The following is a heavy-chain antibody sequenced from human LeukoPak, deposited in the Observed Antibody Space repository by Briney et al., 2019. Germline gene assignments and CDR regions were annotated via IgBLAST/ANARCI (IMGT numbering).Heavy chain of an antibody. Sequence: ASVKVSCKASGYTFTSYYMHWVRQAPGQGLEWMGIINPSGGSTSYAQKFQGRVTMTRDMSTSTVYMELSSLRSEDTAVYYCAGGPLGEVGAIGPLHSINEYFQHWGQGTLVTVSS. CDR3: AGGPLGEVGAIGPLHSINEYFQH. V-gene: IGHV1-46*01. J-gene: IGHJ1*01. CDR2: INPSGGST. D-gene: IGHD1-26*01. CDR1: GYTFTSYY.